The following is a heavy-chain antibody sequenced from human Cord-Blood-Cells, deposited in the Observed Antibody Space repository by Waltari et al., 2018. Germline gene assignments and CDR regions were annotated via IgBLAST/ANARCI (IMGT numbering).Heavy chain of an antibody. CDR3: ARGGGTYYDFWSGYPDAFDI. CDR1: SGSFSGYY. V-gene: IGHV4-34*01. J-gene: IGHJ3*02. CDR2: INHSGST. Sequence: QVQLQQWGAGLLKPSETLSLTCAVYSGSFSGYYWSWIRQPPGKGLEWIGEINHSGSTNYSPSLKSRVTISVDTSKNQFSLKLSSVTAAGTAVYYCARGGGTYYDFWSGYPDAFDIWGQGTMVTVSS. D-gene: IGHD3-3*01.